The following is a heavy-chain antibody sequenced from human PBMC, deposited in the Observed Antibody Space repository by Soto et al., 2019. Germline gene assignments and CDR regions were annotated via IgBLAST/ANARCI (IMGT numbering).Heavy chain of an antibody. CDR1: GFTFSSYA. Sequence: EVPLLESGGGLVQPGGSLRLSCTASGFTFSSYAMSWVRQAPGKGLEWVSLISASGGGTYYADSVKGRFTISRDNSKNTLYLQMNRLRAEDAAVYYCAKQAAAAAPDCWGQGTQVTVSS. CDR3: AKQAAAAAPDC. J-gene: IGHJ4*02. CDR2: ISASGGGT. D-gene: IGHD6-13*01. V-gene: IGHV3-23*01.